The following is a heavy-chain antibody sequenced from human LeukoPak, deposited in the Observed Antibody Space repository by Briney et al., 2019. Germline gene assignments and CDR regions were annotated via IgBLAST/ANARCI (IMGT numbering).Heavy chain of an antibody. Sequence: GGSLRLSCAASGFTFSSYAMSWVRQAPGKGLEWVSAISGSGGSTYYADSVKGRFTISRDNSKNTLYLQMNSLRAEDTAVYYCAKGATKYYDILTGYDDYWGQGTLVTVSS. CDR2: ISGSGGST. V-gene: IGHV3-23*01. CDR3: AKGATKYYDILTGYDDY. J-gene: IGHJ4*02. CDR1: GFTFSSYA. D-gene: IGHD3-9*01.